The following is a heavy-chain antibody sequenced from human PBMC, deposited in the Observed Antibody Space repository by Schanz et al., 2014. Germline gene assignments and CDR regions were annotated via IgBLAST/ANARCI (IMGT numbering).Heavy chain of an antibody. D-gene: IGHD1-1*01. CDR1: GFTFSSHW. CDR3: ARGRVLES. V-gene: IGHV3-74*02. Sequence: VQLVESGGGVVQPGRSLRLSCVASGFTFSSHWMHWVRQDPGKGLVWVARINSVGSNTDYADAVTGRFTISRDNAKNSLFLQMNSLRPEDTAVYYCARGRVLESWGQGTLVIVSS. CDR2: INSVGSNT. J-gene: IGHJ5*02.